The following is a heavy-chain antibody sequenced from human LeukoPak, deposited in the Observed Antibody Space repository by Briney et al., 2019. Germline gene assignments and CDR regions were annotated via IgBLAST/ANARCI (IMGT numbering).Heavy chain of an antibody. CDR2: IIPIFGTA. CDR3: AIIGAHYYGSGSFDP. V-gene: IGHV1-69*05. CDR1: GGTFSSYA. Sequence: SVKVSCKASGGTFSSYAISWVRQAPGQGLEWMGGIIPIFGTANYAQKFQGRVTITTDESTSTAYMELSSLRSEDTAVYYCAIIGAHYYGSGSFDPWGPGTLVTASS. D-gene: IGHD3-10*01. J-gene: IGHJ5*02.